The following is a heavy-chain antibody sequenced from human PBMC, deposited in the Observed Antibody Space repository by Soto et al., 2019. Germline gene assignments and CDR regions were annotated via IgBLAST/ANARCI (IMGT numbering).Heavy chain of an antibody. V-gene: IGHV3-33*01. Sequence: PGGSLRLSCAASGFTFSSYGMHWVRQAPGKGLEWVAVIWYDGSNKYYADSVKGRFTISRDNSKNTLYLQMNSLRAEDTAVYYCARGALDIVVVPAAEYLDYWGQGTLVTVSS. CDR3: ARGALDIVVVPAAEYLDY. D-gene: IGHD2-2*03. CDR2: IWYDGSNK. CDR1: GFTFSSYG. J-gene: IGHJ4*02.